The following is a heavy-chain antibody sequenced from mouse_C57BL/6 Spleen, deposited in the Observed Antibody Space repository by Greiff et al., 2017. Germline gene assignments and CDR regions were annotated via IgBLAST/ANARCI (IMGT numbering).Heavy chain of an antibody. D-gene: IGHD2-2*01. J-gene: IGHJ4*01. CDR2: INSDGGST. CDR1: EYEFPSHD. CDR3: AGHGGYDEGAMDY. Sequence: DVKLVESGGGLVQPGESLKLSCESNEYEFPSHDMSWVRKTPEKRLELVAAINSDGGSTYYPDTMERRFIISRDNTKKTLYLQMSSLRSEDTALYYCAGHGGYDEGAMDYWGQGTSVTVSS. V-gene: IGHV5-2*01.